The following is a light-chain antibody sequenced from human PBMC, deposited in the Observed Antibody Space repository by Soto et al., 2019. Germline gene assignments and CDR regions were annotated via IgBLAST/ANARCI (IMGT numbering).Light chain of an antibody. Sequence: QPVLTQPPSVSGAPGQRGTISCTGSSSNIGAGYDVHWYQQLPGTAPKLLIYGNSNRPSGVPDRFSGSKSGTSASLAITGLQAEDEADYYCQSYDSSLKEVFGTGTKLTVL. V-gene: IGLV1-40*01. CDR3: QSYDSSLKEV. J-gene: IGLJ1*01. CDR1: SSNIGAGYD. CDR2: GNS.